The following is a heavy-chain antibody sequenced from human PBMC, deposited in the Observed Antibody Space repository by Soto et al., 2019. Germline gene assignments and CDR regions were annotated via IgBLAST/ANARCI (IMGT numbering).Heavy chain of an antibody. CDR2: ISHDGRIE. D-gene: IGHD3-3*01. Sequence: VGSLRLSCAASVFTFSSFALHCVRQSPGEGLEWVALISHDGRIENYADSVKGRFIISRDNSKNTVYMQMDSLRLEDTGVYYCARDGLPDDFRSGGYWFEPWGQGTQVTVSS. CDR1: VFTFSSFA. CDR3: ARDGLPDDFRSGGYWFEP. J-gene: IGHJ5*02. V-gene: IGHV3-30-3*01.